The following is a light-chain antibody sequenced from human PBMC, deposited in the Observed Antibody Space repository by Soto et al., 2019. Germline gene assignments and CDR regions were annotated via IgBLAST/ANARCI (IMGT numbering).Light chain of an antibody. J-gene: IGKJ1*01. CDR2: DAS. CDR1: QGVSSTY. Sequence: EIVLTQSPATLSLSPGERATLSCRASQGVSSTYFAWYQQKPGQAPRLLIYDASSTAIGIPDRFSGSGSGTDFTLTISRLELEDFAVYYCQQYSSSPWTFGPGTKVEIK. V-gene: IGKV3-20*01. CDR3: QQYSSSPWT.